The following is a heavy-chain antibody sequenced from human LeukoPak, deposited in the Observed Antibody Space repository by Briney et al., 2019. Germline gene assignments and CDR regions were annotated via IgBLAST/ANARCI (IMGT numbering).Heavy chain of an antibody. Sequence: ASVKVSCKASGGTFSGYTISWVRQAPGQGLEWMGRIIPILGIVNYAQKFQGRVTITADKSTSTAYMELSSLRSEDTAVYYCARDSGGVRGAYYYYGMDVWGQGTTVTVSS. V-gene: IGHV1-69*04. D-gene: IGHD3-10*01. CDR2: IIPILGIV. CDR1: GGTFSGYT. CDR3: ARDSGGVRGAYYYYGMDV. J-gene: IGHJ6*02.